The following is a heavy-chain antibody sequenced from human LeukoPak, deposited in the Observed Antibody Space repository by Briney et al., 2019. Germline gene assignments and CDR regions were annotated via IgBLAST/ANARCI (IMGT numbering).Heavy chain of an antibody. J-gene: IGHJ4*02. D-gene: IGHD4/OR15-4a*01. CDR1: GGSLSSYY. Sequence: PSETLSLTCTVSGGSLSSYYWSWIRQPPGKGLQWIEYIYYSGSTNYNPSLKSRVTISVDTSKNQFSLKLSSVTAADTAVYYCAREDLTTHFDYWGQGTLVTVSS. CDR2: IYYSGST. CDR3: AREDLTTHFDY. V-gene: IGHV4-59*01.